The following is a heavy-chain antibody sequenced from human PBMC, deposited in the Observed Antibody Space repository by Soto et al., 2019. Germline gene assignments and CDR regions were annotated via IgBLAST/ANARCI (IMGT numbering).Heavy chain of an antibody. V-gene: IGHV1-3*01. CDR2: ISNAGSGNT. D-gene: IGHD2-2*01. CDR3: ARESNHYQDFFQN. CDR1: GYPFPSFE. J-gene: IGHJ4*02. Sequence: ASVKVSCKTSGYPFPSFEVHWVRQAPGQRPEWMGGISNAGSGNTKYSQKFQDRLTITGDKRATTVYMALSSLTSEDTATYYCARESNHYQDFFQNWGQGTQVTVSS.